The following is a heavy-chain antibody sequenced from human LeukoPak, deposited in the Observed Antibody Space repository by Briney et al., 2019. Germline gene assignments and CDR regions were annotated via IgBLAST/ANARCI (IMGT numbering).Heavy chain of an antibody. Sequence: PGGSLRLSCAASGFTFRNYEMNWVRQAPGRGLEWVSYISSSGLTMYYADSAKGRFTISRDNAKNSLYLQMNSLRAEDTAVYYCARRTTGDDYWGQGTLVTVSS. V-gene: IGHV3-48*03. CDR3: ARRTTGDDY. J-gene: IGHJ4*02. CDR1: GFTFRNYE. D-gene: IGHD4-17*01. CDR2: ISSSGLTM.